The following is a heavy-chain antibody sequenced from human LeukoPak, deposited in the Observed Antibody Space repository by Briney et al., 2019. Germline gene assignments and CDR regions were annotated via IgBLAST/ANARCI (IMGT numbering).Heavy chain of an antibody. CDR1: GYTFTSYD. V-gene: IGHV1-8*01. CDR3: AIGPGALVNAFDI. J-gene: IGHJ3*02. CDR2: MNPNSGNT. Sequence: ASVKVSCKASGYTFTSYDINWVRQATGQGLEWMGWMNPNSGNTGYAQKFQGRVTMTEDTSTDTAYMELSSLRSEDTAVYYCAIGPGALVNAFDIWGQGTMVTVSS. D-gene: IGHD1-26*01.